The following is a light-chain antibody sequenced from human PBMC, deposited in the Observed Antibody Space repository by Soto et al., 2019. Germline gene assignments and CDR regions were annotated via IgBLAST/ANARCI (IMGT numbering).Light chain of an antibody. CDR3: HPYKSWPIS. CDR2: GVS. V-gene: IGKV3D-15*01. CDR1: QSVDTN. J-gene: IGKJ5*01. Sequence: EIVMTQSPATLSLSPGDTATLSCRASQSVDTNLAWYVQKPGQAPRRLMYGVSTWGTGVTARFSGSGSGTEFTLPISSLQSEDFAFYYCHPYKSWPISFGQGTRLEIK.